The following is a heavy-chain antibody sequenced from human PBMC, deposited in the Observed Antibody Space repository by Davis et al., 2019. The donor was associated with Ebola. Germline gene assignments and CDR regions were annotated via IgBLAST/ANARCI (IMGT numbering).Heavy chain of an antibody. CDR3: ARAVGAASARFDP. V-gene: IGHV4-34*01. CDR1: GGSFSGYY. CDR2: INHSGST. D-gene: IGHD1-26*01. Sequence: SGSLTLSCAVYGGSFSGYYWSWIRQPPRKGLEWIGEINHSGSTNYNPSLKSRVTISVDTSKNQFSLKLSSVTAADTAVYYCARAVGAASARFDPWGQGTLVTVSS. J-gene: IGHJ5*02.